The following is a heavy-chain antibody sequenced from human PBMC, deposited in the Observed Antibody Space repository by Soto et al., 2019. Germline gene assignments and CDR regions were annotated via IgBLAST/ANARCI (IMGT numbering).Heavy chain of an antibody. CDR2: ISAYNGNT. CDR1: GYTFTGDG. CDR3: ARSEMGAVAGDFDY. Sequence: ASVKVSCKASGYTFTGDGIGWVRQAPGQGLEWMGWISAYNGNTNYAQKLQGRVTMTTDTSTSTAYMELRSLRSDDTAVYYCARSEMGAVAGDFDYWGQGTLVTVSS. J-gene: IGHJ4*02. D-gene: IGHD6-19*01. V-gene: IGHV1-18*04.